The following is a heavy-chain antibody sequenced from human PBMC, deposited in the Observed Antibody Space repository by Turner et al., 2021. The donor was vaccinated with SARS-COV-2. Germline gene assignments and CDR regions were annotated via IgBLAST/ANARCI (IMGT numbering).Heavy chain of an antibody. D-gene: IGHD1-26*01. V-gene: IGHV4-34*01. CDR2: INHSGST. CDR1: GGSCSCYY. J-gene: IGHJ6*02. CDR3: ARGIKGVLMSGSYYYYGMDV. Sequence: QVQLQQWGAGLLKPSETLSLTCAVYGGSCSCYYWSWIRQPPGKGLEWMGEINHSGSTNYNPSLKSRVTISVDTSKNQFSLKLSSVTAADTAVYYCARGIKGVLMSGSYYYYGMDVWGQGTTVTVSS.